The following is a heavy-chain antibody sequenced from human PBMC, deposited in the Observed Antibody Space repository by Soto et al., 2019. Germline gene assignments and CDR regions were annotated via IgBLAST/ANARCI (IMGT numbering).Heavy chain of an antibody. CDR2: IYSAGRT. V-gene: IGHV3-53*02. D-gene: IGHD6-25*01. J-gene: IGHJ3*01. CDR3: ARDYLGSGWPRIGFDV. Sequence: EVQLEETGGGLVKPGGSRRLSCAASGLTVTRNHMTWVGQAPGKGLEWVSLIYSAGRTHYADSVKGRFTVSRDNSENRLFLQMNNLEVGDTAVYYCARDYLGSGWPRIGFDVWGLGTMVTVSS. CDR1: GLTVTRNH.